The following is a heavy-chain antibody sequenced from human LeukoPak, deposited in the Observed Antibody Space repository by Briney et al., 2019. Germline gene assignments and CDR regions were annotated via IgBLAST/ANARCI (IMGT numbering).Heavy chain of an antibody. CDR3: ARRRIKADFQH. CDR2: INHSGST. D-gene: IGHD2/OR15-2a*01. Sequence: SETLSLTCTVSGYSISSGYYWGWIRQPPGKGLEWIGEINHSGSTNYNPSLKSRVTISVDTSKNQFSLKLSSVTAADTAVYYCARRRIKADFQHWGQGTLVTVSS. J-gene: IGHJ1*01. V-gene: IGHV4-38-2*02. CDR1: GYSISSGYY.